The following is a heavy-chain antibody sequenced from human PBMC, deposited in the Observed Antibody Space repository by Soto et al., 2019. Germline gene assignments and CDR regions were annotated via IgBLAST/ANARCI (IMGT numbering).Heavy chain of an antibody. Sequence: SVKVSCKASGGTFSSYAISWVRQAPGQGLEWMGGIIPIFGTANYAQKFQGRVTITADESTSTAYMELSSLRSEDTAVYYCAVYYDSSGYYRDYWGQGTLVTVSS. CDR3: AVYYDSSGYYRDY. CDR1: GGTFSSYA. J-gene: IGHJ4*02. V-gene: IGHV1-69*13. CDR2: IIPIFGTA. D-gene: IGHD3-22*01.